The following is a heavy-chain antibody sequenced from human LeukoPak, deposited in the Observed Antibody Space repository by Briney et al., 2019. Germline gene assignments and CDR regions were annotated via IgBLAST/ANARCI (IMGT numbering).Heavy chain of an antibody. J-gene: IGHJ4*02. D-gene: IGHD6-19*01. Sequence: PSETLSLTCTVSGGSLSSDSYYWAWLRQPPGRGLEWIASIYYSGSTYYNPSLKSRVTISVDTSRNQSSLKLNSVTAADTAVYYCASLAVAGLSEGYWGQGTLVIVSS. CDR3: ASLAVAGLSEGY. CDR2: IYYSGST. CDR1: GGSLSSDSYY. V-gene: IGHV4-39*01.